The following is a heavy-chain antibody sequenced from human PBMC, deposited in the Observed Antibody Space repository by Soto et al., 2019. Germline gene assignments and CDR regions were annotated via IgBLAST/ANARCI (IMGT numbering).Heavy chain of an antibody. J-gene: IGHJ4*02. D-gene: IGHD1-20*01. CDR3: ANILTAPTDY. Sequence: QVQLVESGGGVVLPGRFLKLSCAASGFPFNSYVMHWVRLAPGKGLEWVASIYYDARKKYYTDSVKGRFTISRDNSKNTVSLQMNSLRAEDTAVYYCANILTAPTDYWGQGTLVTVSS. CDR2: IYYDARKK. V-gene: IGHV3-30*18. CDR1: GFPFNSYV.